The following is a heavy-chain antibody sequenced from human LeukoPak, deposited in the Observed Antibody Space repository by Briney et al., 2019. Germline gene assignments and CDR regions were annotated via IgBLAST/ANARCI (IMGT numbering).Heavy chain of an antibody. CDR3: AKDGLNDYVWGSSPAGTHFDY. Sequence: PGGSLRLSCAASGFTFSSYGMSWVRQAPGKGLEWVSAISGSGGSTYYADSVKGRFTISRDNSKNTLYLQMNSLRAEDTAVYYCAKDGLNDYVWGSSPAGTHFDYWGQGTLVTVSS. J-gene: IGHJ4*02. D-gene: IGHD3-16*01. CDR1: GFTFSSYG. CDR2: ISGSGGST. V-gene: IGHV3-23*01.